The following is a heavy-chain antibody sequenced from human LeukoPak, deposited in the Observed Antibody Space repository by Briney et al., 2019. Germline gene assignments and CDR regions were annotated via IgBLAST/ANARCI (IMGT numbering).Heavy chain of an antibody. Sequence: PGGSLRLSCAASGFTFSDYYMSWIRQAPGKGLEWVSYISSSGSTIYYADSVKGRFTISRDNAKNSLYLQMNSLRAEDTAVYYCAKEFTVTTSLIYYYYYMDVWGKGTTVTVSS. V-gene: IGHV3-11*04. J-gene: IGHJ6*03. CDR2: ISSSGSTI. CDR1: GFTFSDYY. D-gene: IGHD4-17*01. CDR3: AKEFTVTTSLIYYYYYMDV.